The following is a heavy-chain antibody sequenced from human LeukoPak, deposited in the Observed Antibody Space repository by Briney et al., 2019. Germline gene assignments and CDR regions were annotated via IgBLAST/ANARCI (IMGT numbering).Heavy chain of an antibody. D-gene: IGHD4/OR15-4a*01. CDR1: AFSLTTNGVG. J-gene: IGHJ4*02. CDR2: IYWDDDK. CDR3: AHRQDDGYFDY. V-gene: IGHV2-5*02. Sequence: SGPTLVIPSQTLTLTCIFSAFSLTTNGVGVGWIRQPPGKALEWLAVIYWDDDKGYRPSLRSRLTITKDTSKNQVVLTMTNMDPVDTATYYCAHRQDDGYFDYWGQGTLVSVSS.